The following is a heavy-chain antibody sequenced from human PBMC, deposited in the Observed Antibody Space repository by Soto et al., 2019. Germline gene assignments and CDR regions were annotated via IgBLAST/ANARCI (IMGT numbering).Heavy chain of an antibody. CDR3: ARRGSGWQLHWFDP. D-gene: IGHD6-19*01. V-gene: IGHV4-39*01. CDR2: IYYSGST. Sequence: QLQLQESGPGLVKPSETLSLTCTVSGGSISSSSYYWGWIRQPPGKGLEWIGSIYYSGSTYYNPSLKSRVTISVDTSKNQFSLKLSSVTAADTAVYYCARRGSGWQLHWFDPWGQGTLVTVSS. CDR1: GGSISSSSYY. J-gene: IGHJ5*02.